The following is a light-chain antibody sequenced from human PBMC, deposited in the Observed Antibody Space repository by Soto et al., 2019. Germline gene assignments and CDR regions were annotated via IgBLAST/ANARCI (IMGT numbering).Light chain of an antibody. Sequence: DIQMTQSPSSLSASVGDTVTMTCRANQGISSYLAWYQQKPGKVPKLLIYAASTLQSGVPSRFIVSGSGTDCTLTISILQMDDVATYYCQKYNSAPQAYTFGQGTKLEIK. V-gene: IGKV1-27*01. J-gene: IGKJ2*01. CDR3: QKYNSAPQAYT. CDR1: QGISSY. CDR2: AAS.